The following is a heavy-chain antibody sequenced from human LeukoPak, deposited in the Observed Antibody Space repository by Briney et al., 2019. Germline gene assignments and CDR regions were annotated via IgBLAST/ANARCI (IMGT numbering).Heavy chain of an antibody. Sequence: GGSLRLSCAASGFTFSSYSMNWVRQAPGKGLEWVSSISSSSSYIYYADSVKGRFTISRDNAKNSLYLQTNSLRAEDTAVYYCARDPDSSGYFDYWGQGTLVTVSS. CDR2: ISSSSSYI. J-gene: IGHJ4*02. D-gene: IGHD3-22*01. V-gene: IGHV3-21*01. CDR1: GFTFSSYS. CDR3: ARDPDSSGYFDY.